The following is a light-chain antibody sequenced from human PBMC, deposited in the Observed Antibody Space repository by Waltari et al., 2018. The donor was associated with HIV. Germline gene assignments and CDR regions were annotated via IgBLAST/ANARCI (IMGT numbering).Light chain of an antibody. CDR2: WAS. J-gene: IGKJ2*01. CDR1: QSVLYSSTNKNY. V-gene: IGKV4-1*01. Sequence: DIVMTQSPDSLAVSLGERATINCKSSQSVLYSSTNKNYLAWYQPKPGKPTKLLSYWASTREAGVPERFSGSGFGTDFTLTISRLQAEDVAVYYCQQYYSTPPLYTFGQGTKLEIK. CDR3: QQYYSTPPLYT.